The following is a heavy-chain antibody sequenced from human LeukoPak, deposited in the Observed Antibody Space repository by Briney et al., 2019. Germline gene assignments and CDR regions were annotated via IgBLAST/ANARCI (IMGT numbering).Heavy chain of an antibody. CDR2: ISYDGSNK. CDR3: ARGGHVVVPAAPNWFDP. CDR1: GFTFSSYA. V-gene: IGHV3-30-3*01. Sequence: GGSLRLSCAASGFTFSSYAMHWVRQAPGKGLEWVAVISYDGSNKYYADSVKGRFTISRDNSKNTLYLQMNSLRAEDTAVYYCARGGHVVVPAAPNWFDPWGQGTLVTVSS. D-gene: IGHD2-2*01. J-gene: IGHJ5*02.